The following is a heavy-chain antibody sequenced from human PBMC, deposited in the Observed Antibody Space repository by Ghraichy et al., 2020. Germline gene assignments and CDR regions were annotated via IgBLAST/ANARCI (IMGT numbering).Heavy chain of an antibody. CDR2: IYPGDSDT. CDR1: GYSFTSYW. CDR3: ASPSPHGGNHGGSHDDAFDI. V-gene: IGHV5-51*01. J-gene: IGHJ3*02. Sequence: GESLNISCKGSGYSFTSYWIGWVRQMPGKGLEWMGIIYPGDSDTRYSPSFQGQVTISADKSISTAYLQWSSLKASDTAMYYCASPSPHGGNHGGSHDDAFDIWGQGTMVTVSS. D-gene: IGHD4-23*01.